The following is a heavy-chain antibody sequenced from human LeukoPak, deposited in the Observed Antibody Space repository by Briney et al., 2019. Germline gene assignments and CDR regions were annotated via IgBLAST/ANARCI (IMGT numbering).Heavy chain of an antibody. CDR3: ARELGAITMVRGNWFDP. V-gene: IGHV1-2*02. CDR2: INPNSGGT. D-gene: IGHD3-10*01. CDR1: GYTFTGYY. J-gene: IGHJ5*02. Sequence: ASVKVACKASGYTFTGYYMHWVRQAPGQGLEWMGWINPNSGGTNYAQKFQGRVTMTRDTSISTAYMELSSLRSEDTAVYYCARELGAITMVRGNWFDPWGQGTLVTVSS.